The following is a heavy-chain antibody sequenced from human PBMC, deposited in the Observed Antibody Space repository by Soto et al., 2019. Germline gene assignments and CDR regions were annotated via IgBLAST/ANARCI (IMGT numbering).Heavy chain of an antibody. J-gene: IGHJ1*01. Sequence: PGGSLRLSCVASGFIFSDYAMHWARQAPGKGLEWVALISPAGTNQYYADSAKGRFTISRDNSKNTLYLQMNSLRPEDTGLYYSARENSRTSPRLFQHWGHGTLVTVSS. CDR2: ISPAGTNQ. CDR3: ARENSRTSPRLFQH. D-gene: IGHD6-6*01. CDR1: GFIFSDYA. V-gene: IGHV3-30-3*01.